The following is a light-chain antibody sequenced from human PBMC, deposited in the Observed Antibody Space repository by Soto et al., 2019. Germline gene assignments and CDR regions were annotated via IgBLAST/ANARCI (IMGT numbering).Light chain of an antibody. CDR3: QQSYSTPPGT. CDR1: QSISSY. J-gene: IGKJ5*01. CDR2: AAS. V-gene: IGKV1-39*01. Sequence: DIQMTQSPSSLSASVGDRVTITCRASQSISSYLNWYQQKPGKAPKLLIYAASSLQSGVPSRFSGSGSGTDFTLTISSLPPEDFATYYCQQSYSTPPGTFGQGTRLEIK.